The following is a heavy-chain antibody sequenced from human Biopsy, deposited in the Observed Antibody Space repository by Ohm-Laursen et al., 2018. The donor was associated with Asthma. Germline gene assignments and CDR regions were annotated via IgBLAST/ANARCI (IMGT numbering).Heavy chain of an antibody. CDR2: IYYSGST. J-gene: IGHJ4*02. CDR3: VSPPGY. Sequence: GTLSLTCTVSGGSISSSSYYWGWIRRPPGKGLEFIGTIYYSGSTYYNPSLKSRVTLSVDASKIQFSLKLTSVTAADTAVYYCVSPPGYWGQGTRVTVSS. CDR1: GGSISSSSYY. V-gene: IGHV4-39*01.